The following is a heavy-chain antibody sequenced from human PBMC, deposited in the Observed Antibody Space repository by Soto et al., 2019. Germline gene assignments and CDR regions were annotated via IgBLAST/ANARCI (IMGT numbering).Heavy chain of an antibody. CDR2: LSHDGGNI. V-gene: IGHV3-23*01. J-gene: IGHJ4*02. Sequence: GASLKRSWVAPDFSFTHHCMTWVRLPPGKGLQWVAALSHDGGNIYYRDSVRGRFTISRDNSKNTLYLQMHSLKAEDTAVYFCAKQMGTWVDTAIDFWGQGTQVTVSS. D-gene: IGHD1-1*01. CDR1: DFSFTHHC. CDR3: AKQMGTWVDTAIDF.